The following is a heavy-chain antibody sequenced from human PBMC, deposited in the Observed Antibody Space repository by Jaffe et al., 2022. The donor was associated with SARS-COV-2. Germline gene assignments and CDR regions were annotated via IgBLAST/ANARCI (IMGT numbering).Heavy chain of an antibody. D-gene: IGHD6-25*01. J-gene: IGHJ4*02. V-gene: IGHV3-23*01. CDR3: AKVGSGWRGGLYYFDY. Sequence: EMQVLESGGGLVQPGGSLRLSCAASGFTFSSYAMSWVRQAPGKGLEWVLSISGSGATTYYADSVKGRFTVSRDNSKNTVYLQMNSLRVEDTAVYFCAKVGSGWRGGLYYFDYWGQGTLVTVSS. CDR1: GFTFSSYA. CDR2: ISGSGATT.